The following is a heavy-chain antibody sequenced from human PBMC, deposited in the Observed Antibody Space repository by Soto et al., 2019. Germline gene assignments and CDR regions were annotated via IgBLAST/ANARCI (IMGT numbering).Heavy chain of an antibody. CDR1: GGSISSYY. Sequence: SETLSLTCTVSGGSISSYYWSWIRQPPGKGLEWIGYIYYSGSTNYNPSLKSRVTISVDTSKNQFSLKLSSVTAADTAVDYCARETVAGNNDWGQGTMVT. CDR2: IYYSGST. CDR3: ARETVAGNND. J-gene: IGHJ4*02. D-gene: IGHD6-19*01. V-gene: IGHV4-59*01.